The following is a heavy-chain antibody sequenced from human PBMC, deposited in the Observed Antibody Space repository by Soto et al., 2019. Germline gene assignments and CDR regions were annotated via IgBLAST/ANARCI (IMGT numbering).Heavy chain of an antibody. CDR3: ARAPFDY. Sequence: GGALRVSXVDFGCTFTTHGMNWVRQVPGKGLEWISFISSTSSSINYADSMKGRFTVSRDNAKNSLYLQMTSLRVEDTAVYYCARAPFDYWGRGTLVTVSS. CDR1: GCTFTTHG. V-gene: IGHV3-21*04. CDR2: ISSTSSSI. J-gene: IGHJ4*02.